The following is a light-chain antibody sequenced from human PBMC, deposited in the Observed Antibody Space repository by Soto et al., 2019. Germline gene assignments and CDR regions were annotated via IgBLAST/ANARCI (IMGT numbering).Light chain of an antibody. Sequence: SYELTQPPSVSVAPGQTARITCGGNNIGTKRVHWYQQKPGQAPVMVVYDDSGRPSGIPARFSGYNSGNTATLTISRVEAEDEADYYCQVWDSSSDHYVFGIGTKVTVL. CDR1: NIGTKR. V-gene: IGLV3-21*02. J-gene: IGLJ1*01. CDR2: DDS. CDR3: QVWDSSSDHYV.